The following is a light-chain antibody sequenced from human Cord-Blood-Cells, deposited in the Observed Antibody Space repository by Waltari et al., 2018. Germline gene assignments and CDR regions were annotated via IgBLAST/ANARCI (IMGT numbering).Light chain of an antibody. CDR3: QLYHSYSPWA. CDR1: QSISSW. V-gene: IGKV1-5*01. J-gene: IGKJ1*01. Sequence: DIQMTQSPSTLSASVGDRVTITCRASQSISSWWAWYQQKPGKAPKLLIYDASSLESGVPPRFSGSGSGTEFTRPTSSRQPDGIATYSCQLYHSYSPWAVGQGTKVEI. CDR2: DAS.